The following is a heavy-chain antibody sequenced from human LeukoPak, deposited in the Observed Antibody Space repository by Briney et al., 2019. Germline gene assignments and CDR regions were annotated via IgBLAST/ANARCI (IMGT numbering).Heavy chain of an antibody. CDR3: AKAPYSSSWGIDY. Sequence: GGSLRLSCAASGFTFASNAMSRVRQAPGKGLEWVSSITGSVGSTYYADSVKGRFTISRDISKNTLYLQMNSLRAEDTAVYYCAKAPYSSSWGIDYWGQGTLATVSS. CDR2: ITGSVGST. CDR1: GFTFASNA. V-gene: IGHV3-23*01. J-gene: IGHJ4*02. D-gene: IGHD6-13*01.